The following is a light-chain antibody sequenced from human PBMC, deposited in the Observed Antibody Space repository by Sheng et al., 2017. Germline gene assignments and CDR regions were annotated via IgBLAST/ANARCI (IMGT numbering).Light chain of an antibody. V-gene: IGKV3-11*01. CDR1: QSVSTF. Sequence: EIEVTQSPATLSLSPGERATLSCRVSQSVSTFLAWYQQKPGQAPRLLIYDASIRATGIPARFSGSGSGTDFTLTISSLEPEDFAVYYCQQRSNWLTFGQGTRLDIK. CDR2: DAS. J-gene: IGKJ5*01. CDR3: QQRSNWLT.